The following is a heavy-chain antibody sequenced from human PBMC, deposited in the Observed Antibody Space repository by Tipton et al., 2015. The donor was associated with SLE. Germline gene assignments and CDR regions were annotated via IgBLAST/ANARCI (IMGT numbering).Heavy chain of an antibody. J-gene: IGHJ6*03. D-gene: IGHD1-1*01. V-gene: IGHV4-39*07. CDR2: IYYSGST. CDR3: ARTTLNGGYYYMDV. CDR1: GGSISSSSYY. Sequence: TLSLTCTVSGGSISSSSYYWGWIRQPPGKGLEWIGRIYYSGSTYYNPSLKSRVTISVDTSKNQFSLKLSSVTAADTAVYYCARTTLNGGYYYMDVWGKGTTVTVSS.